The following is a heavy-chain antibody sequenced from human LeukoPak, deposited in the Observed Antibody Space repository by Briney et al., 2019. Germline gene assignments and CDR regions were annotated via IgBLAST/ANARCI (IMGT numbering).Heavy chain of an antibody. Sequence: SETLSLTCTVSGGSISSGDYYWSWIRQPPGKGLEWIGYIYYSGSTYYNPSLKSRVTISVDTSKNQFSLKLSSVTAADTAVYYCARESYCSSTSCYSGPTDAFDIWGQGTMVTVSS. D-gene: IGHD2-2*02. J-gene: IGHJ3*02. CDR3: ARESYCSSTSCYSGPTDAFDI. V-gene: IGHV4-30-4*08. CDR2: IYYSGST. CDR1: GGSISSGDYY.